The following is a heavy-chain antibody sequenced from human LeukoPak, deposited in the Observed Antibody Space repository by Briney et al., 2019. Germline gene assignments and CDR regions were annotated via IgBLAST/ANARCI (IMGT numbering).Heavy chain of an antibody. D-gene: IGHD3-22*01. CDR1: GFTFSRHP. CDR2: IVYDGSEK. Sequence: PGTSLRPSCAASGFTFSRHPMHWVRQAPGKGLEWVAVIVYDGSEKYYKESVKGRFTISRDNSKNTLYLQMDSLRPEDTAVYYCARDLRGYPYWGQGTLVTVSS. CDR3: ARDLRGYPY. V-gene: IGHV3-30*04. J-gene: IGHJ1*01.